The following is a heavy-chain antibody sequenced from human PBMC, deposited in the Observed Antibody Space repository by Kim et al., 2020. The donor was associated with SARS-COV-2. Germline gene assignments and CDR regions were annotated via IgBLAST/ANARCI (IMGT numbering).Heavy chain of an antibody. CDR2: FDPEDGET. J-gene: IGHJ5*02. Sequence: ASVKVSCKVSGYTLTELSMHWVRQAPGKGLEWMGGFDPEDGETIYAQKFQGRVTMTEDTSTDTAYMELSSLRSEDTAVYYCATDQRYSSTADNWFDPWGQGTLVTVSS. D-gene: IGHD6-13*01. CDR3: ATDQRYSSTADNWFDP. V-gene: IGHV1-24*01. CDR1: GYTLTELS.